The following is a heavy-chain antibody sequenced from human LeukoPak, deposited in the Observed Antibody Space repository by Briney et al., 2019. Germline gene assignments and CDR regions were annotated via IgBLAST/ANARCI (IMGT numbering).Heavy chain of an antibody. D-gene: IGHD2-15*01. Sequence: GGSLRLSCAASGISLSSLWMSWFRQAPGKGLEWVADIRQDGSDEHYVASVKGRSTISRDSTSLFLQMNSLRAEDTAVYYCAGGQGWHFDLWGRGTLITVSS. J-gene: IGHJ2*01. CDR1: GISLSSLW. CDR2: IRQDGSDE. CDR3: AGGQGWHFDL. V-gene: IGHV3-7*01.